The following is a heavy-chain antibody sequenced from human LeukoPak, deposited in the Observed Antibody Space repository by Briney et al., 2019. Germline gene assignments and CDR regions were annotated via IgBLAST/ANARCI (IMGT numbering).Heavy chain of an antibody. CDR2: IWYDGSNK. J-gene: IGHJ5*02. CDR3: ARATLSGWLQYNWFDP. V-gene: IGHV3-33*08. D-gene: IGHD6-19*01. CDR1: GFTFSSYG. Sequence: GRSLRLSCAASGFTFSSYGMHWVRQAPGKGLEWVAVIWYDGSNKYYADSVKGRFTISRDNSKNTLYLQMNSLRAEDTAVYYCARATLSGWLQYNWFDPWGQGTLVTVSS.